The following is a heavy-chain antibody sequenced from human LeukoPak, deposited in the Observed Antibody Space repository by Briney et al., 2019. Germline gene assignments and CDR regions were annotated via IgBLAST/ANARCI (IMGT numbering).Heavy chain of an antibody. V-gene: IGHV3-30-3*01. D-gene: IGHD3-10*01. J-gene: IGHJ4*02. CDR1: GYSISSGY. CDR2: ISYDGSNK. Sequence: LSLTCAVSGYSISSGYYWGWIRQPPGKGLEWVAVISYDGSNKYYADSVKGRFTISRDNSKNTLYLQMNSLRAEDTAVYYCARVPPGSAQFDYWGQGTLVTVSS. CDR3: ARVPPGSAQFDY.